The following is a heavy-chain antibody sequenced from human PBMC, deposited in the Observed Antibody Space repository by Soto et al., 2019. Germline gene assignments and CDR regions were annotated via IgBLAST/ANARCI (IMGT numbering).Heavy chain of an antibody. V-gene: IGHV3-30*18. J-gene: IGHJ6*02. CDR3: AKAILGYEHFGMDV. Sequence: QVQLVESGGGVVQPGRSLRLSCAASGFTFSSYGMHWVRQAPGKGLEWVAVISYDGSNKYYADSVKGRVTNSRDNSKNTLYLQMNSLRAEDTAVYYCAKAILGYEHFGMDVWGQGTTVTVSS. D-gene: IGHD5-12*01. CDR2: ISYDGSNK. CDR1: GFTFSSYG.